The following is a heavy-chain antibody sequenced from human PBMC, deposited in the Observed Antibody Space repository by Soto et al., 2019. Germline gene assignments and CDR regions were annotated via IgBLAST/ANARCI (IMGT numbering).Heavy chain of an antibody. CDR3: AKDHHNYYDSSGYYYDY. CDR2: ISGSGGST. J-gene: IGHJ4*02. CDR1: GFTFSSYA. V-gene: IGHV3-23*01. D-gene: IGHD3-22*01. Sequence: LSCAASGFTFSSYAMSWVRQAPGKGLEWVSAISGSGGSTYYADSVKGRFTISRDNSKNTLYLQMNSLRAEDTAVYYCAKDHHNYYDSSGYYYDYWGQGTLVTVSS.